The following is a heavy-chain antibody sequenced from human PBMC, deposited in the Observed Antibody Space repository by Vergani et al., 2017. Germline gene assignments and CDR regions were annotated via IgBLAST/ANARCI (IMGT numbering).Heavy chain of an antibody. CDR1: GGSISSYY. CDR3: ARLPSRSGVPR. D-gene: IGHD2-15*01. J-gene: IGHJ4*02. CDR2: IYYSGST. V-gene: IGHV4-39*01. Sequence: QVQLQESGPGLVKPSETLSLTCTVSGGSISSYYWGWIRQPPGKGLEWIGSIYYSGSTYYNPSLKSRVTISVDTSKNQFSLKLSSVTAADTAVYYCARLPSRSGVPRWGQGTLVTVSS.